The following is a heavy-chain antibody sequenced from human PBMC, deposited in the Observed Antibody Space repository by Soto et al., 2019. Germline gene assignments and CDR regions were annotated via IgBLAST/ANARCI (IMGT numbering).Heavy chain of an antibody. CDR1: GGSISSYY. CDR2: IYYSGST. D-gene: IGHD3-10*01. J-gene: IGHJ6*03. V-gene: IGHV4-59*08. CDR3: ARGDYYGSGSSYYYYMDV. Sequence: QVQLQESGPGLVKPSETLSLTCTVSGGSISSYYWSWIRQPPGKGLEWIGYIYYSGSTNYNPSLKSRVTISVDTYKNQFSLKLSSVTAADTAVYYCARGDYYGSGSSYYYYMDVWGKGTTVTVSS.